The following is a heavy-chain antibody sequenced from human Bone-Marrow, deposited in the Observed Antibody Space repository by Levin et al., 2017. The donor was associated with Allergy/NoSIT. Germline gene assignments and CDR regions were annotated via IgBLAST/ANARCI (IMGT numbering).Heavy chain of an antibody. CDR3: AREAKAHDFWSGPYNVYYYYYGMDG. J-gene: IGHJ6*02. CDR1: GFTFSDYY. V-gene: IGHV3-11*01. D-gene: IGHD3-3*01. CDR2: ISSSGSTI. Sequence: GGSLRLSCAASGFTFSDYYMSWIRQAPGKGLEWVSYISSSGSTIYYADSVKGRFTISRDNAKNSLYLQMNSLRAEDTAVYYCAREAKAHDFWSGPYNVYYYYYGMDGWGQGTTVTVSS.